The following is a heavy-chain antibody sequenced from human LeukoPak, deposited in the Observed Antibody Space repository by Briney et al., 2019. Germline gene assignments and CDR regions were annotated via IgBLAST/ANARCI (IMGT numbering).Heavy chain of an antibody. J-gene: IGHJ4*02. V-gene: IGHV3-74*03. CDR1: GLTFNSYW. CDR3: AKRHSSTWYFN. Sequence: GGSLRLSCAASGLTFNSYWMHWVRQVAGKGLVWVARINGDASNTTYADSVKGRFTISRDNAKNTLYLQMNRLRAEDTAVYYCAKRHSSTWYFNWGQGTLVTVSS. D-gene: IGHD6-13*01. CDR2: INGDASNT.